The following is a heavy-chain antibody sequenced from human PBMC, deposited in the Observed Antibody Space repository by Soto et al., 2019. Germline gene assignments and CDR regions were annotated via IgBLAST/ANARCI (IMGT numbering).Heavy chain of an antibody. D-gene: IGHD3-9*01. V-gene: IGHV1-46*01. J-gene: IGHJ6*02. Sequence: ALVKVSCKASGYTFTSYYMHWVRQAPGQGLEWMGIINPSGGSTSYAQKFQGRVTMTRDTSTSTVYMELSSLRSEDTAVYYCARDFLFGPLGGDYYYYGMDVWGQGTTVTVSS. CDR3: ARDFLFGPLGGDYYYYGMDV. CDR1: GYTFTSYY. CDR2: INPSGGST.